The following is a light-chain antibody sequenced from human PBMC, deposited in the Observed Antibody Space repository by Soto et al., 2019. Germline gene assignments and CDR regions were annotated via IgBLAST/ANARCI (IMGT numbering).Light chain of an antibody. V-gene: IGKV1-5*01. CDR1: QNIRNW. CDR2: DAS. Sequence: DIQMTQSPSTLSASVGDSVTITCRASQNIRNWLAWYQQKPGRAPKLLIFDASSLESGVPSRFSGNGSGTEFTLTISGLQPDDFASYYCQQYNSYSGMFGQGTKV. CDR3: QQYNSYSGM. J-gene: IGKJ1*01.